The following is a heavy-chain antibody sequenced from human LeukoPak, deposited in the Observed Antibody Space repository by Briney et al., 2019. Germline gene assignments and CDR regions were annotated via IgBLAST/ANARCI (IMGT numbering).Heavy chain of an antibody. J-gene: IGHJ4*02. CDR1: GFTFSSYA. CDR3: AKSAVASYYYDSSGYYYFDY. V-gene: IGHV3-23*01. CDR2: ISGSGGST. D-gene: IGHD3-22*01. Sequence: GGSLRLSCAASGFTFSSYAMSWVRQAPGKGLEWVSAISGSGGSTYYADSVKGRFTISRDNSKSTLYLQMNSLRAEDTAVYYCAKSAVASYYYDSSGYYYFDYWGQGTLVTVSS.